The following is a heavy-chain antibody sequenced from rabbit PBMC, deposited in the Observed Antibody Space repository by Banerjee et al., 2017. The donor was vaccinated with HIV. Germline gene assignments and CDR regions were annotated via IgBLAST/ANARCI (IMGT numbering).Heavy chain of an antibody. Sequence: QEQLVESGGGLVQPEGSLTLTCTASGFSFSSSYWICWVRQAPGKGLEWIACIYAGSSGSTYYASWAKGRFTISKTSSTTVTLQMTSLTAADTATYFCARSYSDNRNYYYGLWGQGTLVTVS. CDR1: GFSFSSSYW. V-gene: IGHV1S45*01. CDR3: ARSYSDNRNYYYGL. CDR2: IYAGSSGST. J-gene: IGHJ4*01. D-gene: IGHD2-1*01.